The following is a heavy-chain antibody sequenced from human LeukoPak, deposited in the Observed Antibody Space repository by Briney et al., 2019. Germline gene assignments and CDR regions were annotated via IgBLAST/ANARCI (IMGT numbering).Heavy chain of an antibody. D-gene: IGHD4-11*01. CDR1: GFTVGHHY. J-gene: IGHJ4*02. V-gene: IGHV3-74*03. CDR2: VNTDGTTT. Sequence: GGSLRLSCAASGFTVGHHYMHWVRQSPGQGLVWVSYVNTDGTTTTYAASVKGRFASSRDNAKNMVYLQMSSLRAEDTAVYYCVRDAPQSQFDYWGRGALVTVSS. CDR3: VRDAPQSQFDY.